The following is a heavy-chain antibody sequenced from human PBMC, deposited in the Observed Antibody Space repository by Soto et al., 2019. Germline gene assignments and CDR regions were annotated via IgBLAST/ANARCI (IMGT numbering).Heavy chain of an antibody. J-gene: IGHJ4*02. V-gene: IGHV1-3*01. D-gene: IGHD7-27*01. CDR1: GYTFTGYY. Sequence: ASVKVSCKASGYTFTGYYMHWVRQAPGQRPEWMGWINAGNGYIKYSQTFQGRVTITRDTSASTVYMELSSLKYEDTGIYYCTRESAPWGFEHWGQGTRVTVSS. CDR3: TRESAPWGFEH. CDR2: INAGNGYI.